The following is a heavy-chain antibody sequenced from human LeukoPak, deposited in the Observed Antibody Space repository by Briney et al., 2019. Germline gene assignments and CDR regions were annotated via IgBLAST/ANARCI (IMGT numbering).Heavy chain of an antibody. D-gene: IGHD3-22*01. Sequence: ASVKVSCKVSGYTLTELSMHWVRQAPGKGLEWMGGFDPEDGETIYAQKFQGRVTMTEDTSTDTAYMELSSLRPEDTAVYYCATAIYDSSGYYFDYWGQGTLVTVSS. CDR2: FDPEDGET. V-gene: IGHV1-24*01. CDR3: ATAIYDSSGYYFDY. CDR1: GYTLTELS. J-gene: IGHJ4*02.